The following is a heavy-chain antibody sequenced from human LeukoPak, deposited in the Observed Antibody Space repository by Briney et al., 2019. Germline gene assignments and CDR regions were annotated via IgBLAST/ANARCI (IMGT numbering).Heavy chain of an antibody. CDR2: ISSRSSYI. V-gene: IGHV3-21*01. CDR1: GFTFGNHI. D-gene: IGHD4-23*01. CDR3: AREQGYGSNHDAFDI. J-gene: IGHJ3*02. Sequence: GGSLRLSCAASGFTFGNHIITWVRQAPGKGLEWVSGISSRSSYIYYADSVKGRFTISRDNAKNSLYLQMNSLRAEDSAVYYCAREQGYGSNHDAFDIWGQGTMVTVSS.